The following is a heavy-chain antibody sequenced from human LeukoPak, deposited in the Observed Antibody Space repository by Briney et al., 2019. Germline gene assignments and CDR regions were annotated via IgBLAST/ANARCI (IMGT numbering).Heavy chain of an antibody. CDR1: GFAFSSGW. Sequence: GGSLRLSCAASGFAFSSGWMSWVRQAPGKGLEWVGRIYSKKAGGTTDYAAPVKGRFTISRDDSKNMVYLQLNGLKTEDTAVYYCTTDPRHWGQGTLVTVSS. CDR3: TTDPRH. V-gene: IGHV3-15*01. J-gene: IGHJ4*02. CDR2: IYSKKAGGTT.